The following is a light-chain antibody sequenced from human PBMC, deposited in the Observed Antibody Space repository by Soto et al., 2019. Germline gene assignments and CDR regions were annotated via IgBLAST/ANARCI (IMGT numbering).Light chain of an antibody. CDR1: EDMSIY. CDR2: TAS. V-gene: IGKV1-39*01. J-gene: IGKJ2*01. CDR3: QQSYSAPYT. Sequence: DVQMTQSPASLSASVGDRVTMTCRASEDMSIYLNWYQQKSGKAPKLLIYTASSLQSGVPSRFSGSRSGTEFTLTITSLQADDFATCYCQQSYSAPYTFGQWTKVDIK.